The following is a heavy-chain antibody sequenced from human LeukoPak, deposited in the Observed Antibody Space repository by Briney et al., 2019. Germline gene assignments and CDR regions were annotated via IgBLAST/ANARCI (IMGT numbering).Heavy chain of an antibody. CDR3: ARTLEALWFGEFDY. CDR1: GGTFSSYA. Sequence: SVKVSCKASGGTFSSYAISWVRQAPGQGLEWMGGIIPIFGTANYAQKFQGRVTITADKSTSTAYMELSSLRSEDTAVYYCARTLEALWFGEFDYWGQGTLVTVS. D-gene: IGHD3-10*01. J-gene: IGHJ4*02. CDR2: IIPIFGTA. V-gene: IGHV1-69*06.